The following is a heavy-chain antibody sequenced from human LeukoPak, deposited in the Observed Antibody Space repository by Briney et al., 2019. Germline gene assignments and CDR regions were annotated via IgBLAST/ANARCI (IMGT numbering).Heavy chain of an antibody. V-gene: IGHV1-69*01. CDR2: ILPIFGTA. D-gene: IGHD3-10*01. Sequence: SSVKVSCKASGGTFSSYAISWVRQAPGQGLEWMGGILPIFGTANYAQKFQGRVTITADESTSTAYMELSSLRSEDTAVYYCARAGELLWFGESPAGANYYFDYWGQGTLVTVSS. CDR3: ARAGELLWFGESPAGANYYFDY. J-gene: IGHJ4*02. CDR1: GGTFSSYA.